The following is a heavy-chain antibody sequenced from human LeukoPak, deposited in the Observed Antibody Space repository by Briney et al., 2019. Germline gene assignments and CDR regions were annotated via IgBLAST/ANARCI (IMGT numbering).Heavy chain of an antibody. J-gene: IGHJ4*02. D-gene: IGHD3-3*01. Sequence: GESLKISCKGSGYSFTSYWIGWVRQMPGKGLEWMGIIYPGDSGTRYSPSFQGQVTISADKSISIAYLQWSSLKASDTAMYYCARQGPEGDDFWSGYFYWGQGTLVTVSS. CDR2: IYPGDSGT. CDR1: GYSFTSYW. V-gene: IGHV5-51*01. CDR3: ARQGPEGDDFWSGYFY.